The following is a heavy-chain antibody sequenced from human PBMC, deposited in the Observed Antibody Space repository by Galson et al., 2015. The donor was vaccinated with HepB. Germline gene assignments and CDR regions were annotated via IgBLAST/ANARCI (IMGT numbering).Heavy chain of an antibody. CDR1: GYTFTSYG. CDR2: ISAYNGNT. J-gene: IGHJ4*02. Sequence: SVKVSCKASGYTFTSYGISWLRQAPGQGLESMGWISAYNGNTNYAQKFQGRVSMTTDTSTSTAYMELRSLRSDDTAVFYCARDLGVAGLDYWGQGTLVTVSS. D-gene: IGHD6-19*01. CDR3: ARDLGVAGLDY. V-gene: IGHV1-18*01.